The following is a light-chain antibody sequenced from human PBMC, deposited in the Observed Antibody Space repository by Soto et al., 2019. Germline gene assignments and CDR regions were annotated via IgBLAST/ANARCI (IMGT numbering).Light chain of an antibody. CDR2: AAS. CDR3: QHRSK. V-gene: IGKV3-11*01. Sequence: EIVLTQSPATLSLSPGERATLSCRAIQSVSTYLAWYQQKPGQAPRLLVYAASNRATGIPARFSGSGSGTDFTLTIASLEPEDSAAYYCQHRSKFGGGTKVEIK. CDR1: QSVSTY. J-gene: IGKJ4*02.